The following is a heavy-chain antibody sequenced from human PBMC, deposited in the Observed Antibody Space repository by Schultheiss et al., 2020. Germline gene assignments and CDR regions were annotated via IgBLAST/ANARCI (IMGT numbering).Heavy chain of an antibody. CDR3: ARLASITFGEMGFDY. V-gene: IGHV5-51*01. J-gene: IGHJ4*02. Sequence: GGSLRLSCAVYGGSFSGYYWSWIRQPAGKGLEWMGIIYPGDSDTRYSPSFQGQVTISADKSISTAYLQWSSLKASDTAMYYCARLASITFGEMGFDYWGQGTLVTVSS. CDR2: IYPGDSDT. D-gene: IGHD3-16*01. CDR1: GGSFSGYY.